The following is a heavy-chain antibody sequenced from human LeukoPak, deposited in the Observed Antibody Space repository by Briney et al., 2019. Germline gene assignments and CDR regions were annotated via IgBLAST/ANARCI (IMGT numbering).Heavy chain of an antibody. D-gene: IGHD3-22*01. J-gene: IGHJ4*02. CDR3: AKFDDSAENYFDY. V-gene: IGHV3-64*01. CDR2: ISSNGGST. Sequence: GGSLRLSCAASGFTFSSYAMHWVRQAPGKGLEYVSAISSNGGSTYYANSVKGRFTISRDNSKNTLYLQMGSLRAEDMAVYYCAKFDDSAENYFDYWGQGTLVTVSS. CDR1: GFTFSSYA.